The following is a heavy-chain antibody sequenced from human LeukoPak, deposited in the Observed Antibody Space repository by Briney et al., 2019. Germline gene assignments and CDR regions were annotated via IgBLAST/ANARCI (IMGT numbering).Heavy chain of an antibody. V-gene: IGHV4-59*08. Sequence: SETLSLTCTVSGGSINDYYWSWIRQPAGKGLEWIGYILYSGTTNYNPSLKSRVTISLDTSKNQFSLMVNSVTATDTAVYFCAGQQLERGEDHWGQGTLVIVSS. J-gene: IGHJ4*02. CDR1: GGSINDYY. CDR3: AGQQLERGEDH. D-gene: IGHD1-1*01. CDR2: ILYSGTT.